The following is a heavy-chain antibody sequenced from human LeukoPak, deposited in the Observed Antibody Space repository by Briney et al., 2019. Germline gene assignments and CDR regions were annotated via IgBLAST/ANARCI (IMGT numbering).Heavy chain of an antibody. Sequence: GGSLRLSCAASGFTFSKAWMSWVRQAPGKGLEWVGRIKSKTDGGTDYAAPVKGRFTISRDDSKNTLYLLMNSLKTEDRVPSYSTIDAFQNIVVVPAAIIKMDYWGQGTLVTVAS. J-gene: IGHJ4*02. V-gene: IGHV3-15*01. CDR1: GFTFSKAW. CDR2: IKSKTDGGT. D-gene: IGHD2-2*01. CDR3: TIDAFQNIVVVPAAIIKMDY.